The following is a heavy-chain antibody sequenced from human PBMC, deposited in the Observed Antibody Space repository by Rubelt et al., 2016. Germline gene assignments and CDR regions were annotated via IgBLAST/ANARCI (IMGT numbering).Heavy chain of an antibody. CDR1: GGSFSDYY. Sequence: QVQLQQWGAGLLKPSETLSLTCAVYGGSFSDYYWNWIRQPPGKGLGWIGEISHRGSTNYNPSLKSRVTISIDTSKNQFSRRLGSVTAADTAVYFCARVERAGLLWDVWGQGTAVTVSS. CDR3: ARVERAGLLWDV. D-gene: IGHD3-10*01. V-gene: IGHV4-34*01. CDR2: ISHRGST. J-gene: IGHJ6*02.